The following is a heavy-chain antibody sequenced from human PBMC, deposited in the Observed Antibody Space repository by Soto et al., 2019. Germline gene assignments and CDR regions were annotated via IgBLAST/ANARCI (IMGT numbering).Heavy chain of an antibody. CDR1: GGSISSYY. V-gene: IGHV4-59*01. J-gene: IGHJ5*02. CDR3: ARSHLASGSDNWFDP. D-gene: IGHD1-26*01. Sequence: PSETLSLTCTVSGGSISSYYWSWIRQPPGKGLEWIGYIYYSGSTNYNPSLKSRVTISVDTSKNQFSLKLSSVTAADTAVYYCARSHLASGSDNWFDPWGQGTLFTVSS. CDR2: IYYSGST.